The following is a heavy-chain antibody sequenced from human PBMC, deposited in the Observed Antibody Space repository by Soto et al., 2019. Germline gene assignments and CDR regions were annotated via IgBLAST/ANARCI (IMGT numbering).Heavy chain of an antibody. V-gene: IGHV3-33*01. CDR2: IWYDGSNK. CDR1: GFTLSSYG. D-gene: IGHD6-19*01. J-gene: IGHJ4*02. Sequence: QVQLVESGGGVVQPGRSLRLSCAASGFTLSSYGMHWVRQDPGKGLEWVAVIWYDGSNKYYADSVKGRFTISRDNSKYTLHLQMNSLRAEDTAVYASSSSSGTWYFDYWGQGTLVTVSS. CDR3: SSSSGTWYFDY.